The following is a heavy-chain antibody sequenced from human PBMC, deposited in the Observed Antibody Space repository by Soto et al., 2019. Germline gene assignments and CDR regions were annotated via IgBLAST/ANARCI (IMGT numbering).Heavy chain of an antibody. D-gene: IGHD2-21*01. CDR1: GFTFSSYA. CDR3: AKGSMADYSRRYYFDY. J-gene: IGHJ4*02. Sequence: EVQLLESGGGLVQPGGSLRLSCAASGFTFSSYAMSWVRQAPGKGLEWVSAISGSGGSTYYADSVKGRFTISRDNSKNTLYLQMNSLRAEDTAVYYCAKGSMADYSRRYYFDYWGQGTLVTVSS. CDR2: ISGSGGST. V-gene: IGHV3-23*01.